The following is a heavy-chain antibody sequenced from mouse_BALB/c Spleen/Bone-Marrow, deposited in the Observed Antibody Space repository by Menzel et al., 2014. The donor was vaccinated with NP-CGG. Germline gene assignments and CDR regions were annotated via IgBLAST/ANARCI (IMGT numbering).Heavy chain of an antibody. CDR2: ISYSGST. Sequence: EVHLVESGPGLVKPSQSLSLTCTVTGCSITSDYAWHWIRQFPGNKLEWMGYISYSGSTSYYPSLKSRISITRDTSKNQFFLQLNSVTTEDTATYYCARSADWYFDVWGAGTTVTVSS. CDR3: ARSADWYFDV. J-gene: IGHJ1*01. CDR1: GCSITSDYA. V-gene: IGHV3-2*02.